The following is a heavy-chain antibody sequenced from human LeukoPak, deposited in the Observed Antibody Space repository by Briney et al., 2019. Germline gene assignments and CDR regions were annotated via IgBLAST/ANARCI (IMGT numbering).Heavy chain of an antibody. CDR1: GGTFSSYA. D-gene: IGHD3-22*01. Sequence: ASVKVSCKASGGTFSSYAISWVRQAPGQGLEWMGGIIPIFGTANYAQKFQGRVTITADKSTSTAYMELSSLRSEDTAVYYCARDAFYYYDSSGYTRLDYWGQGTLVTVSS. J-gene: IGHJ4*02. CDR3: ARDAFYYYDSSGYTRLDY. CDR2: IIPIFGTA. V-gene: IGHV1-69*06.